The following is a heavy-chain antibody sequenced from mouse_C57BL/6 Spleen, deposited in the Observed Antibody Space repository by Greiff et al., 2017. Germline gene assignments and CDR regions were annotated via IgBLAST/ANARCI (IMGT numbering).Heavy chain of an antibody. J-gene: IGHJ1*03. V-gene: IGHV1-80*01. CDR3: ARRYDSTGYFDV. CDR1: GYAFSSYW. D-gene: IGHD2-4*01. Sequence: QVQLKESGAELVKPGASVKISCKASGYAFSSYWMNWVKQRPGKGLEWIGQIYPGDGDTNYNGKFKGKATLTADKSSSTAYMQLSSLTSEDSAVYFCARRYDSTGYFDVWGTGTTVTVSS. CDR2: IYPGDGDT.